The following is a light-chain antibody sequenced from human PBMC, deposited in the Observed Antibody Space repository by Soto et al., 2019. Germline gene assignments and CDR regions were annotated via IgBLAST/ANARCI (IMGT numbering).Light chain of an antibody. V-gene: IGLV2-8*01. Sequence: QSALTQPPSASGSPGRSVTISCTGTSSDVGSYNFVSWYQQYPGKAPKLMIYEVTKRPSGVPDRFSGSKSGNTASLTVSGLQAEDEADYYCSSFAASNTHVFGTGTKVTVL. CDR2: EVT. CDR3: SSFAASNTHV. CDR1: SSDVGSYNF. J-gene: IGLJ1*01.